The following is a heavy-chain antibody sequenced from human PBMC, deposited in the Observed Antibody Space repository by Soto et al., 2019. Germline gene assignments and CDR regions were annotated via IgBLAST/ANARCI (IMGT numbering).Heavy chain of an antibody. J-gene: IGHJ6*02. D-gene: IGHD3-3*01. V-gene: IGHV4-34*01. CDR2: INHSGST. CDR1: CGSFSGYY. Sequence: LSLTCAVYCGSFSGYYWSWIRQPPGKGLEWIGEINHSGSTNYNPSLKSRVTISVDTSKNQFSLKLSSVTAADTAVYYCARDITIFGVVPPFYYYGMDVWGQGTTVTVSS. CDR3: ARDITIFGVVPPFYYYGMDV.